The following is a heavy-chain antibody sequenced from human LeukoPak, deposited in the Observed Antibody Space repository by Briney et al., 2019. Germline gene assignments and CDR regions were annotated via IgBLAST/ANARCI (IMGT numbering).Heavy chain of an antibody. CDR2: ISSNGGST. J-gene: IGHJ4*02. D-gene: IGHD3-22*01. V-gene: IGHV3-64*01. CDR3: ASGSGYCYHPFDY. Sequence: PGWSLRLSCAASGFTFSSYAMHWVRQAPGKGLEYVSAISSNGGSTYYANSVKGRFTISRDNSKNTLYLQMGSLRAEDMAVYYCASGSGYCYHPFDYWGQGTLVTVSS. CDR1: GFTFSSYA.